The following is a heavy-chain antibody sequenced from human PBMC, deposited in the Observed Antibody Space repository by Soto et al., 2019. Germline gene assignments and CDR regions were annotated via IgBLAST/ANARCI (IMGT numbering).Heavy chain of an antibody. Sequence: QVQLVQSGAEVKKPGSSVKVSCKASGGTFSSYAISWVRHAPGQGLEWMGGIIPIFGTADYAKKFQGRVTITADESTSTAYMELSSLRSEDTAVYYCASHSSLRGYCISTSCYGYYYGMDVWGQGTTVTVSS. J-gene: IGHJ6*02. CDR3: ASHSSLRGYCISTSCYGYYYGMDV. D-gene: IGHD2-2*01. CDR2: IIPIFGTA. CDR1: GGTFSSYA. V-gene: IGHV1-69*12.